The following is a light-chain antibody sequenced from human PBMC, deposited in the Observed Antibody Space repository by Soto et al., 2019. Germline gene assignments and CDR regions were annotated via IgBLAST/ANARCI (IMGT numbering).Light chain of an antibody. Sequence: EIVMTQSPATLSVSPGERVTLSCRASQSVSRFLAWYQQRPGQAPRLLIYDTSTRATGVPARFSGSGSGTECRLTISSLPSEDFAVYYCQQYDNWPPCTFGQGTKLEVK. V-gene: IGKV3-15*01. CDR2: DTS. CDR1: QSVSRF. CDR3: QQYDNWPPCT. J-gene: IGKJ2*02.